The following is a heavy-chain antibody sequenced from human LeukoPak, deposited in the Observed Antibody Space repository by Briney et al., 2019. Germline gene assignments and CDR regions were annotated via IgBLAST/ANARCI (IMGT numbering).Heavy chain of an antibody. CDR2: IYYSGST. J-gene: IGHJ4*02. Sequence: SETLSLTCTVSGGSISSYYWSWIRQPPGKGLEWIGYIYYSGSTNYNPSLKSRVTISVDTSKNQFSLKLSSVTAVDTAVYYCARGPTTVTTAFDYWGQGTLVTVSS. V-gene: IGHV4-59*12. CDR1: GGSISSYY. D-gene: IGHD4-17*01. CDR3: ARGPTTVTTAFDY.